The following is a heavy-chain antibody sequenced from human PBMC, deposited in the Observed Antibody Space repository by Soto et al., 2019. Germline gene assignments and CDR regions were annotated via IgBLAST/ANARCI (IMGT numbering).Heavy chain of an antibody. Sequence: SETLSLTCSVSGATISYGGYSWSWIRQSPGTGLGWLGYISHVETTYYNPSFQSRLSLSIDRTRNQFSLGLSFMTAADKAVYFWGKGAGYDSFDFWGQGMQVTVAS. J-gene: IGHJ4*02. V-gene: IGHV4-30-2*06. CDR1: GATISYGGYS. D-gene: IGHD3-3*01. CDR3: GKGAGYDSFDF. CDR2: ISHVETT.